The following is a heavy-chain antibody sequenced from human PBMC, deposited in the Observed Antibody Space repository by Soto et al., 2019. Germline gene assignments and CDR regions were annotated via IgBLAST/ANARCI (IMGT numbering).Heavy chain of an antibody. J-gene: IGHJ3*02. D-gene: IGHD3-22*01. V-gene: IGHV3-30*18. CDR2: ISYDGSNK. CDR3: AKDITMIVVEGAFDI. Sequence: GGSLRLSCAASGFTFSSYGMHWVRQAPGKGLEWVAVISYDGSNKYYADSVKGRFTISRDNSKNTLYLQMNSLRAEDTAVYYCAKDITMIVVEGAFDIWGQGTMVTVSS. CDR1: GFTFSSYG.